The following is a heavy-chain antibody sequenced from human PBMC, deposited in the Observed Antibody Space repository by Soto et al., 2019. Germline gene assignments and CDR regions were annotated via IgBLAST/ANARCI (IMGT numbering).Heavy chain of an antibody. CDR3: AYIDLGDY. Sequence: QVPLVQSGAEVRKPGASVKLYCKASGYTFTDYAIHWVRQAPGPRLEWMGWIVTGDGSTKYLQNFQGRATITRDTSATTAYMELSSLTSEDTAVYYCAYIDLGDYWGQGTLVTVSS. CDR2: IVTGDGST. J-gene: IGHJ4*02. V-gene: IGHV1-3*04. CDR1: GYTFTDYA.